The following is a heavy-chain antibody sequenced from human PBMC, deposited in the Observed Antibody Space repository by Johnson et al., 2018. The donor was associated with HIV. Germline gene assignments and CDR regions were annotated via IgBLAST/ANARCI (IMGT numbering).Heavy chain of an antibody. D-gene: IGHD2-2*01. CDR1: GFTFDDYA. CDR3: AREGPAAYIWAFDI. CDR2: ISWNSGSI. Sequence: VQLVESGGGLVQPGRSLRLSCAASGFTFDDYAMHWVRQAPGKGLEWVSGISWNSGSIGYADSVKGRFTISRDNAKNSLYLQMNSRRAEDTAVYYCAREGPAAYIWAFDIWGQGTMVTVSS. J-gene: IGHJ3*02. V-gene: IGHV3-9*01.